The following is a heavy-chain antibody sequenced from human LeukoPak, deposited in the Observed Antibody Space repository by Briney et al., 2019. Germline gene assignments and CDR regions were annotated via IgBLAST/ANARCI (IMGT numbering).Heavy chain of an antibody. D-gene: IGHD3-3*01. V-gene: IGHV4-61*01. CDR1: GGSVSSGSYY. Sequence: PSETLSLTCTVSGGSVSSGSYYWSWIRHPPGKGLEWIGYIYYSGSTNYNPSLKSRVTISVDTSKNQFSLKLSSVTAADTAAYYSARTVLRFLEWLASSRDNWFDPWGQGTLVTVSS. CDR3: ARTVLRFLEWLASSRDNWFDP. J-gene: IGHJ5*02. CDR2: IYYSGST.